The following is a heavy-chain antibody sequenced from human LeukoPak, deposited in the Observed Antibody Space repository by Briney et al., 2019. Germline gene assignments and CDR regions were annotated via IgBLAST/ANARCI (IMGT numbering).Heavy chain of an antibody. J-gene: IGHJ6*02. CDR2: ISSSSSTI. Sequence: GGSLRLSCAASGFTFSSYSMNWVRQAPGKGLEWVSYISSSSSTIYYADSVKGRFTISRDNAKNSLYLQMNSLRDEDTAVYYCARDRYSYGYYCYYGMDVRGQGTTVTVSS. V-gene: IGHV3-48*02. D-gene: IGHD5-18*01. CDR1: GFTFSSYS. CDR3: ARDRYSYGYYCYYGMDV.